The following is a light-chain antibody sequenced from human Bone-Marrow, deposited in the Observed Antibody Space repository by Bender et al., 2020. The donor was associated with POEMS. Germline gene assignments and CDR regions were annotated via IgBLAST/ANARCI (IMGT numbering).Light chain of an antibody. CDR2: EVT. J-gene: IGLJ3*02. Sequence: QSALTQPASISGSPGQAITISCTGTSRDVGSSNLVSWYQQYPGRTPKLIIFEVTQRPSGVSDRFSGSKSGNTASLTISELQPEDGADYHCCSYATTTTWAFGGGTKVTVL. CDR1: SRDVGSSNL. V-gene: IGLV2-23*02. CDR3: CSYATTTTWA.